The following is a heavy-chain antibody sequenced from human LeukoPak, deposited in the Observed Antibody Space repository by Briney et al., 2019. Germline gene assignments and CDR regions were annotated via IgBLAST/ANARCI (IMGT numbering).Heavy chain of an antibody. J-gene: IGHJ4*02. CDR2: INTDGSST. CDR3: ARVPYYYYNSGYFGY. Sequence: PGGSLRLSCAASGFTFSSYWMHWVRQAPGKGLVWVSRINTDGSSTSYADSVKGRFTISRDNAKNTLYLQMNSLRAEDTAVYYCARVPYYYYNSGYFGYWGQGTLVTVSS. D-gene: IGHD3-22*01. CDR1: GFTFSSYW. V-gene: IGHV3-74*01.